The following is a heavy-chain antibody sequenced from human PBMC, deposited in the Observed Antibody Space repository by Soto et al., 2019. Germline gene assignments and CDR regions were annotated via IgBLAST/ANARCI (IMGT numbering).Heavy chain of an antibody. CDR1: GYTFTGYY. J-gene: IGHJ6*02. CDR2: INPNSGGT. Sequence: ASVKVSCKASGYTFTGYYMHWVRQAPGQRLEWMGWINPNSGGTNYAQKFQGWVTMTRDTSISTAYMELSRLRSDDTAVYYCARDLGITGTTPYYYGMDVWGQGTTVTVSS. CDR3: ARDLGITGTTPYYYGMDV. V-gene: IGHV1-2*04. D-gene: IGHD1-20*01.